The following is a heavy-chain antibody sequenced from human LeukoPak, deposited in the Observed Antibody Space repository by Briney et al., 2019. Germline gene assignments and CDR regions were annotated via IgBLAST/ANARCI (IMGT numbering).Heavy chain of an antibody. V-gene: IGHV3-30*02. Sequence: GGSLRLSCAASGFTSSSYGMHWVRQAPGKGLEWVAFIRYDGSNKYYADSVKGRFTISRDNVKNSLYLQMNSLRAEDTAVYYCARVDSIIGTTWYFDYWGQGTLVTVSS. CDR1: GFTSSSYG. CDR2: IRYDGSNK. D-gene: IGHD1-7*01. J-gene: IGHJ4*02. CDR3: ARVDSIIGTTWYFDY.